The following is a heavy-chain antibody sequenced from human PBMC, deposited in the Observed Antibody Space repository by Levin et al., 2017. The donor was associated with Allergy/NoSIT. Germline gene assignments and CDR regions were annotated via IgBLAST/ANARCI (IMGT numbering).Heavy chain of an antibody. CDR2: ISSNGIST. J-gene: IGHJ4*02. CDR3: VKDRWVDY. CDR1: GFTFSDYA. V-gene: IGHV3-64D*06. D-gene: IGHD1-26*01. Sequence: GESLKISCSVSGFTFSDYAMHWVRQAPGKGLEYVSSISSNGISTYYAGSVKGRFTISRDNSKNTLYLQMNSLRPEDTAVYYCVKDRWVDYWGQGTLVTVSS.